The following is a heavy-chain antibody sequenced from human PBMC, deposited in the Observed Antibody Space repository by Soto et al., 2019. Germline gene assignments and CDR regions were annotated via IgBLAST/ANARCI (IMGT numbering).Heavy chain of an antibody. J-gene: IGHJ3*01. D-gene: IGHD2-15*01. CDR3: ARIIGYCRNNDCSWTFDV. V-gene: IGHV5-51*01. Sequence: GESLKISCKTSGYSFISYCVAWVLQLPWKGLEWMGTFYPGDSTSTYSPPFQGQVTISVDTSITTAYLQLNSLKASDTAMYYCARIIGYCRNNDCSWTFDVWGQGTMVTVSS. CDR1: GYSFISYC. CDR2: FYPGDSTS.